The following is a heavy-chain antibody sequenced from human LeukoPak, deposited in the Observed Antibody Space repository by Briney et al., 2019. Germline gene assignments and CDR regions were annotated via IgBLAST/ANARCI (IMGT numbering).Heavy chain of an antibody. V-gene: IGHV3-30*18. CDR1: GFTFSSYG. J-gene: IGHJ6*02. CDR2: ISHDGSNK. D-gene: IGHD1-26*01. Sequence: GGSLRLSCAASGFTFSSYGIHWVRQAPGKGLEWVAVISHDGSNKYYTDSVKGRFTISRDNAKITLSLQMNSLRTEDTAVYYCAKGRAPYSGSYYYGMDVWGQGTTVTVSS. CDR3: AKGRAPYSGSYYYGMDV.